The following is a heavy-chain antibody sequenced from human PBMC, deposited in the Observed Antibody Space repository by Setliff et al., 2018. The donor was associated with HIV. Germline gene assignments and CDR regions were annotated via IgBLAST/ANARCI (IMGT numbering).Heavy chain of an antibody. CDR1: GFAFSHYW. D-gene: IGHD3-9*01. Sequence: GGSLRLSCAASEFASGFAFSHYWMHWVRQAPGKGLVWVSRIAVDGSRTDYADSVKGRFTISRDNARDTLYLEMNSLRVEDTAVYYCARDFDWPQACWGQGTLVTVSS. J-gene: IGHJ4*02. V-gene: IGHV3-74*01. CDR2: IAVDGSRT. CDR3: ARDFDWPQAC.